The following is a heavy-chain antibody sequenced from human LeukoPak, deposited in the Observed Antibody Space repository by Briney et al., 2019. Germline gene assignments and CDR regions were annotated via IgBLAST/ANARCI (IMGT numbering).Heavy chain of an antibody. Sequence: GGSLRLSCAASGFTFSSYAMSWVRQAPGKGLEWVSAISGSGGSTYYADSVKGRFTISRDNSKNTLYLQMTSLRAEDTAVYYCAKDEPYYYGSSPKYYFDYWGQGTLVTVSS. CDR1: GFTFSSYA. D-gene: IGHD3-10*01. CDR2: ISGSGGST. J-gene: IGHJ4*02. CDR3: AKDEPYYYGSSPKYYFDY. V-gene: IGHV3-23*01.